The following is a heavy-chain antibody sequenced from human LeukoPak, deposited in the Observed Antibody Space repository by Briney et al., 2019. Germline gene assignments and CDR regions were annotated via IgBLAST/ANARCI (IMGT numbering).Heavy chain of an antibody. Sequence: GGSLRLSRAASGFTFSNAWMSWVRQAPGKGLEWVGRIKSKTDGGTTDYAAPVKGRFTISRDDSKNTLYLQMNSLKTEDTAVYYCTTQTDYDFWSGYYGDFDYWGQGTLVTVSS. J-gene: IGHJ4*02. V-gene: IGHV3-15*01. D-gene: IGHD3-3*01. CDR3: TTQTDYDFWSGYYGDFDY. CDR2: IKSKTDGGTT. CDR1: GFTFSNAW.